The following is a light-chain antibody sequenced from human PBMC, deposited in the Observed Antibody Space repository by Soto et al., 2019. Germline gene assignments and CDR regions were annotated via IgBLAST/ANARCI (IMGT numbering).Light chain of an antibody. J-gene: IGKJ2*01. V-gene: IGKV3-20*01. CDR2: GAS. CDR1: QSVSSSY. Sequence: EIVLTQSPGTLSLSPGERATLSCRASQSVSSSYLARYQQKPGQAPRLLIYGASSRATCIPDRFSGSGSGTDFTLTISRLEPEDCAVYYCQQYGSSPYTFGQGTKLEIK. CDR3: QQYGSSPYT.